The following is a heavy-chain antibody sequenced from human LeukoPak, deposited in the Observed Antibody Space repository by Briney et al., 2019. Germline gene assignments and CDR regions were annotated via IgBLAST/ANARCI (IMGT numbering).Heavy chain of an antibody. V-gene: IGHV3-33*01. J-gene: IGHJ4*02. CDR3: ARGGRWLQQAPNYFDY. Sequence: GGSLRLSCAASGFTFSSYGMHWVRQAPGKGLEWVAVIWYDGSNKYYADSVKGRFTISRDNSKNTLYLQMNSLRAEDTAVYYCARGGRWLQQAPNYFDYWGQGTLVTVSS. CDR2: IWYDGSNK. CDR1: GFTFSSYG. D-gene: IGHD5-24*01.